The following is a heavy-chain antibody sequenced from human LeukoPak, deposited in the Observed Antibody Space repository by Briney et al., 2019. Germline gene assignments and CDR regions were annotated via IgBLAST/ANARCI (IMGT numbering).Heavy chain of an antibody. Sequence: PSQTLSLTCTLSGGSISSGGYYWSWIRQPAGKRLEWIGRIYTSGSTNYNPSLKSRVTISVDTSKNQFSLKLSSVTSADTAVYYCASNSGIGWSIAAYYYYMDVWGKGTTVTVSS. J-gene: IGHJ6*03. CDR3: ASNSGIGWSIAAYYYYMDV. D-gene: IGHD6-6*01. CDR2: IYTSGST. V-gene: IGHV4-61*02. CDR1: GGSISSGGYY.